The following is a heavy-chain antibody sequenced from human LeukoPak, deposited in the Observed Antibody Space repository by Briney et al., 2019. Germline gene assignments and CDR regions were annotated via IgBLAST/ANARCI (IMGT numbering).Heavy chain of an antibody. V-gene: IGHV3-7*01. CDR3: ASGGWYGDWFDP. CDR2: IKQDGSEK. J-gene: IGHJ5*02. CDR1: XFTFSSYW. D-gene: IGHD6-19*01. Sequence: RXSCXXXXFTFSSYWMSWVRQAPGKGLEWVANIKQDGSEKYYVDSVKGRFTISRDNAKNSLYLQMNSLRAEDTAVYYCASGGWYGDWFDPWGQGTLVTVSS.